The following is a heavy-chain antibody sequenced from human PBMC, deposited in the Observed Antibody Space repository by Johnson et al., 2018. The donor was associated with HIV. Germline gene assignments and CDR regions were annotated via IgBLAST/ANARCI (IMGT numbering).Heavy chain of an antibody. V-gene: IGHV3-9*01. CDR3: AKGITVAGMGDAFDI. CDR2: ISWNSGSI. Sequence: VESGGGLVQPGGSLRLSCAASGFTFSDHYMDWVRQAPGKGLEWVSGISWNSGSIGYADSVKGRFTISRDNGKNLLYLQMNSLRDEDTALDYCAKGITVAGMGDAFDIWGQGTMVIVSS. CDR1: GFTFSDHY. D-gene: IGHD6-19*01. J-gene: IGHJ3*02.